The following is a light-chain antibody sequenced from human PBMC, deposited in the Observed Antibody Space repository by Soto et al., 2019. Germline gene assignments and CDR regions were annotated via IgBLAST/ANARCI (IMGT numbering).Light chain of an antibody. Sequence: QSVLTQPPSVSAAPGQKVTISCSGSRSNIGNNYVSWYQQLPGTAPKLLIYDNNKRPSGIPDRFSGSKSGTSATLGITGLQTWDEAEYYGGTWDSSLSAVVFGGGTKLTVL. CDR1: RSNIGNNY. J-gene: IGLJ2*01. V-gene: IGLV1-51*01. CDR2: DNN. CDR3: GTWDSSLSAVV.